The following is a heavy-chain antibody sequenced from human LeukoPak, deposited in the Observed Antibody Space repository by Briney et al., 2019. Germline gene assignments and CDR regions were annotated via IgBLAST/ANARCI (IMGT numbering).Heavy chain of an antibody. CDR2: IYTSGST. D-gene: IGHD6-19*01. CDR3: ARASVAGTFYYFYYMDV. J-gene: IGHJ6*03. V-gene: IGHV4-4*07. CDR1: GGSISSYY. Sequence: PSETPSLTCTVSGGSISSYYWNWIRQPAGKGLEWIGRIYTSGSTYYNPSLKSRVTMSVDTSKNQFSLKLSSVTAADTVVYYCARASVAGTFYYFYYMDVWGKGTTVTVSS.